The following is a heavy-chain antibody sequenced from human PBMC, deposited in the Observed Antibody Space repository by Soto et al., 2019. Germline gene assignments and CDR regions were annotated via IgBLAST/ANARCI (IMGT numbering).Heavy chain of an antibody. CDR2: TYYRSKWYY. J-gene: IGHJ6*02. Sequence: SQTLSLTCAISGDSVSSTSAAWNWIRQSPSRGLEWLGRTYYRSKWYYGYAVSVKSRITINPDTSKNQFSLQLNSVTPEDTAVYYCVRIHSSSSTYMDFWGQAPTVTVSS. D-gene: IGHD6-6*01. V-gene: IGHV6-1*01. CDR3: VRIHSSSSTYMDF. CDR1: GDSVSSTSAA.